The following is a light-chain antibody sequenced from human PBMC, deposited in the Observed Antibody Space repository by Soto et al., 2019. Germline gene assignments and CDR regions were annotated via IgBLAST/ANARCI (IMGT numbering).Light chain of an antibody. CDR3: SSYTSSSTLVV. J-gene: IGLJ2*01. Sequence: QSALTQPASVSGSPGQSITIPCTGTSSDVGGYNFVSWYQQYPGKAPKLMIYDVTNRPSGVSNRFSASKSGNTASLTISGLQAEDEANYYCSSYTSSSTLVVFGGGTKLTFL. CDR1: SSDVGGYNF. CDR2: DVT. V-gene: IGLV2-14*01.